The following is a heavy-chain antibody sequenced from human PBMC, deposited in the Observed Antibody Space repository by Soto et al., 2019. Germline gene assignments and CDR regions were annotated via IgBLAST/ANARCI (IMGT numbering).Heavy chain of an antibody. D-gene: IGHD5-12*01. CDR3: AKDRYSGYDRSYYYYGMDV. CDR1: GFTFSSYG. CDR2: ISYDGSNK. V-gene: IGHV3-30*18. J-gene: IGHJ6*02. Sequence: GGSLRLSCAASGFTFSSYGMHWVRQAPGKGLEWVAVISYDGSNKYYADSVKGRFTISRDNSKNTLYLQMNSLRAEDTAVYYCAKDRYSGYDRSYYYYGMDVWGQGTTVTVSS.